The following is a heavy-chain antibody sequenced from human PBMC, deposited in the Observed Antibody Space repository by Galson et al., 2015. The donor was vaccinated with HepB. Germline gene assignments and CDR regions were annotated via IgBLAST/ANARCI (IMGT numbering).Heavy chain of an antibody. V-gene: IGHV6-1*01. D-gene: IGHD1-1*01. Sequence: CAISGDSISSNSAAWNWIRQSPSRGLEWLGRTYYRSKWYNDYAISVRSRITIKPDTSKNQFSLQLSSVTPEDTAVYYCARLEVGDSWGQGTLVTVSS. J-gene: IGHJ4*02. CDR2: TYYRSKWYN. CDR1: GDSISSNSAA. CDR3: ARLEVGDS.